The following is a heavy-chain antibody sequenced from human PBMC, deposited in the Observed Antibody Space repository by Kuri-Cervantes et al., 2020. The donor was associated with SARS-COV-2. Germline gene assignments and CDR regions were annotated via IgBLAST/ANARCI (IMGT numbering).Heavy chain of an antibody. J-gene: IGHJ5*02. CDR1: GFTVSSHY. D-gene: IGHD3-16*02. CDR3: ARDPLGPMITFGGVIVEENWFDP. Sequence: GESLKISCAASGFTVSSHYMSWVRQAPGKGLEWVSVIYSGGSTYYADSVKGRFTISRDNAKNSLYLQMNSLRAEDTAVYYCARDPLGPMITFGGVIVEENWFDPWGQGTLVTVSS. V-gene: IGHV3-53*01. CDR2: IYSGGST.